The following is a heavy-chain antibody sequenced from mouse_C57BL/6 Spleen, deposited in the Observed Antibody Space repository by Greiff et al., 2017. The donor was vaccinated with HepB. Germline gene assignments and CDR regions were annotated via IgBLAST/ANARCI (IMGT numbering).Heavy chain of an antibody. CDR2: IHPNSGST. Sequence: QVQLQQPGAELVKPGASVKLSCKASGYTFTSYWMHWVKQRPGQGLEWIGMIHPNSGSTNYNEKFKSKATLTVDKSSSTAYMQLSSLTSEDSAVYYWARGGYGNYQAWFAYWGQGTLVTVSA. J-gene: IGHJ3*01. CDR1: GYTFTSYW. CDR3: ARGGYGNYQAWFAY. D-gene: IGHD2-10*02. V-gene: IGHV1-64*01.